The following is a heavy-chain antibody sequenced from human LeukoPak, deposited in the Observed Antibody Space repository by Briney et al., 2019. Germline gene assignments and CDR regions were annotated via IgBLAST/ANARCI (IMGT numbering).Heavy chain of an antibody. CDR2: LYYGGNT. Sequence: SETLSLTCSVSGASISSGTYYWAWIRQPPGKGLEWIGSLYYGGNTHYNPSLESRVAISVDTSRNHLSVRLTSVTAADTAVYYCARHVVGPGYSSIPHLDYWGQGTQVTVSS. V-gene: IGHV4-39*01. J-gene: IGHJ4*02. D-gene: IGHD2-2*03. CDR1: GASISSGTYY. CDR3: ARHVVGPGYSSIPHLDY.